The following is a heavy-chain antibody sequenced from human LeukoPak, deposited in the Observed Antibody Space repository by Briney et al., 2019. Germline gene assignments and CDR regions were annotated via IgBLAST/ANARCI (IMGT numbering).Heavy chain of an antibody. V-gene: IGHV3-48*02. CDR2: INHNGEMI. Sequence: GGSLRLSCAASGFTFSNYVMSWVRQAPGKGLEWVSYINHNGEMIFYPDFVKGRFTISRDNAKNSLYLQMNSLRDEDTAVYYCARDNDWAFHYWGQGTLVTVS. D-gene: IGHD3-9*01. CDR3: ARDNDWAFHY. CDR1: GFTFSNYV. J-gene: IGHJ4*02.